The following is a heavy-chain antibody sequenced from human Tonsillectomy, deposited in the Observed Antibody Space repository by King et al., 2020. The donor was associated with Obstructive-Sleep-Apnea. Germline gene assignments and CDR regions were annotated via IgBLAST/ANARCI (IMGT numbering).Heavy chain of an antibody. CDR2: ISWNSGSI. CDR3: AKDVVVAASYAFDI. V-gene: IGHV3-9*01. D-gene: IGHD2-15*01. Sequence: VQLVESGGGLVQPGRSLRLSCAASGFTFDDYAMHWVRQAPVKGLEWVSGISWNSGSIGYADSVKGRFTISRDNAKNSLYLQMNSLRAEDTALYYCAKDVVVAASYAFDIWGQGTMVTVSS. CDR1: GFTFDDYA. J-gene: IGHJ3*02.